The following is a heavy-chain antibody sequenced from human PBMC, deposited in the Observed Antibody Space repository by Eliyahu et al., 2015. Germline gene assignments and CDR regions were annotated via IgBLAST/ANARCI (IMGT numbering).Heavy chain of an antibody. CDR2: IYYSGST. J-gene: IGHJ3*02. Sequence: QLQLQESGPGLVKPSETLSLTCTVSGGSISSSSYYWGWIRQPPGKGLEWIGSIYYSGSTYYNPSLKSRVTISVDTSKNQFSLKLSSVTAADTAVYYCARAYSGSYYWYGLGAFDIWGQGTMVTVSS. D-gene: IGHD1-26*01. V-gene: IGHV4-39*01. CDR1: GGSISSSSYY. CDR3: ARAYSGSYYWYGLGAFDI.